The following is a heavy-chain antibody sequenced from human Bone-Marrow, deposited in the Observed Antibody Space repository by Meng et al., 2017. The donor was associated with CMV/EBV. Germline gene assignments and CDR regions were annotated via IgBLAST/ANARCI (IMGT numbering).Heavy chain of an antibody. D-gene: IGHD3-3*01. CDR2: ISTDGSST. Sequence: GESLKISCAASGFTFSSYWMHWVRQPPGKGLVWVSRISTDGSSTAHADSVEGRFTISRDNAKNSLYLQMNSLRAEDTAVYYCARPSGYPLAYYYYGMDVWGQGTTVTVSS. CDR3: ARPSGYPLAYYYYGMDV. J-gene: IGHJ6*02. CDR1: GFTFSSYW. V-gene: IGHV3-74*01.